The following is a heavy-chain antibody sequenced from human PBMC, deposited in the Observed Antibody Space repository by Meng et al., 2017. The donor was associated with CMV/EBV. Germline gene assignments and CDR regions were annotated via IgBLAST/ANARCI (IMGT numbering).Heavy chain of an antibody. CDR2: VNSNNDAT. CDR3: VRSSGWSLFDY. D-gene: IGHD6-19*01. Sequence: HLVQSGAQIKEPRSSVTFSCTPSGSTFRDYYNHWVRPAPGQVLAWMGWVNSNNDATYIARKFQGRVSMTRDTSISTAHMELSRLMSDDTAVYYCVRSSGWSLFDYWGQGTLVTVSS. CDR1: GSTFRDYY. J-gene: IGHJ4*02. V-gene: IGHV1-2*02.